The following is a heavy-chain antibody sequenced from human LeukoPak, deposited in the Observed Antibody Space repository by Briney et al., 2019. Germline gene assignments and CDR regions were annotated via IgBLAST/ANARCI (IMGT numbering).Heavy chain of an antibody. V-gene: IGHV3-23*01. CDR1: GFAFSSYA. J-gene: IGHJ6*03. CDR3: ARVRGYSSSWYPAYYYYYMDV. Sequence: GGSLRLSCAAYGFAFSSYAMSWVRQTPGKGLECVSSISGSDGSTYYADSVKGRFTISRDNSKNTLYLQMNSLRAEDTAVYYCARVRGYSSSWYPAYYYYYMDVWGKGPRSPSP. CDR2: ISGSDGST. D-gene: IGHD6-13*01.